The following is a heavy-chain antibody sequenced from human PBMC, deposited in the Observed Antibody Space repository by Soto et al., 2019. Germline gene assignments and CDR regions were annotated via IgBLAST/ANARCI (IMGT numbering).Heavy chain of an antibody. CDR1: GFTFSSYS. J-gene: IGHJ4*02. V-gene: IGHV3-21*01. Sequence: TGGSLRLSCAASGFTFSSYSMNWVRQAPGKGLEWVSSISSSSSYIYYADSVKGRFTISRDNAKNSLYLQMNSLRAEDTAVYYCARGIPSYYYGSGSSYTAWYWGQGTLVTVSS. CDR3: ARGIPSYYYGSGSSYTAWY. D-gene: IGHD3-10*01. CDR2: ISSSSSYI.